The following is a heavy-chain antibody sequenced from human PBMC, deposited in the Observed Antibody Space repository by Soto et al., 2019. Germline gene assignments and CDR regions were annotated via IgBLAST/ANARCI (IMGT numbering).Heavy chain of an antibody. V-gene: IGHV3-9*01. Sequence: GGSLRLSCAASGFTFDDYAMHWVRQAPGKGLEWVSGISWNSGSIGYADSVKGRFTISRDNAKNSLYLQMNSLRAEDTALYYCAKDSYYDILTGEFDYWGQGTLVTVSS. J-gene: IGHJ4*02. CDR1: GFTFDDYA. CDR3: AKDSYYDILTGEFDY. D-gene: IGHD3-9*01. CDR2: ISWNSGSI.